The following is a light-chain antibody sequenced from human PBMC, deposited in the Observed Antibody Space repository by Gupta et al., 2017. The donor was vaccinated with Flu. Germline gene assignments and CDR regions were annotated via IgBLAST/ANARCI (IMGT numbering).Light chain of an antibody. J-gene: IGKJ3*01. CDR3: QQYVSVPLT. CDR2: EAS. CDR1: QSRLYSSESKNY. Sequence: SLGERATIDCKSSQSRLYSSESKNYLTWFQQRPGQPPKLLIYEASTRKSGVPGRFSGSGSGTDFTLTISSLQAEDVAVYYCQQYVSVPLTFGHGTKVDVK. V-gene: IGKV4-1*01.